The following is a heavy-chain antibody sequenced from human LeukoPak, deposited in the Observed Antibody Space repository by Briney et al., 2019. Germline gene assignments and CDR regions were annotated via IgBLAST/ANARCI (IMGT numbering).Heavy chain of an antibody. J-gene: IGHJ6*02. D-gene: IGHD3-16*01. V-gene: IGHV3-21*01. Sequence: GGSLRLSCAASGFTFSSYSVNWVRQAPGKGLEWVSSISSSSSYIYYADSVKGRFTISRDNAKNSLYLQMNSLRAEDTAVYYCARDLFGGSCGMDVWGQGTTVTVSS. CDR1: GFTFSSYS. CDR3: ARDLFGGSCGMDV. CDR2: ISSSSSYI.